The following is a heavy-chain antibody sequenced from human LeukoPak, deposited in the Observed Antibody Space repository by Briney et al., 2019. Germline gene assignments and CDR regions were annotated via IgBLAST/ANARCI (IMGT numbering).Heavy chain of an antibody. CDR2: VSGSGSHT. V-gene: IGHV3-23*01. J-gene: IGHJ4*02. D-gene: IGHD4-17*01. CDR1: GFTFSVHG. CDR3: AKEVLGGNYGDYAVDY. Sequence: SGGSLRLSCVASGFTFSVHGMTWVRQAPGKGLEWVSSVSGSGSHTYYADSVKGRFTISRDNSKNTLDLQMHSLRAEDTALYYCAKEVLGGNYGDYAVDYWGQGTLVTVSS.